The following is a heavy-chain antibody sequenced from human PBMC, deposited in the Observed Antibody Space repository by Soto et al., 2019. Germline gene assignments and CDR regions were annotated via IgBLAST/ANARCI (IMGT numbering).Heavy chain of an antibody. CDR3: ARDQGSYYDSRIYYYYGMDV. CDR2: ISPNSGGT. CDR1: GYTFPSCD. Sequence: ASVKVSCKASGYTFPSCDITWVRQAPGQGLEWMGWISPNSGGTSYAQKFQGWVTMTTDTSTSTAYMELSSLRSDDTAVYYCARDQGSYYDSRIYYYYGMDVWGQGTTVTVSS. V-gene: IGHV1-2*04. J-gene: IGHJ6*02. D-gene: IGHD3-22*01.